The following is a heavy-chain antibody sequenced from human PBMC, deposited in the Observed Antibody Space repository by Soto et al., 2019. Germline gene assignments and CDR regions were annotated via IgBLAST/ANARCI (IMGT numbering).Heavy chain of an antibody. Sequence: QITLKESGPTLVKPTQTLTLTCTFSGFSLSTTGVGVGWIRQPPGKALEWLALIYWDDDKRYSPSLKSRLTVTKDTATNQVVLTMTNMDPVDTATYLRAHRGRGYIYDYANRYDPWGQGALVTVSS. CDR3: AHRGRGYIYDYANRYDP. V-gene: IGHV2-5*02. CDR2: IYWDDDK. CDR1: GFSLSTTGVG. D-gene: IGHD5-18*01. J-gene: IGHJ5*02.